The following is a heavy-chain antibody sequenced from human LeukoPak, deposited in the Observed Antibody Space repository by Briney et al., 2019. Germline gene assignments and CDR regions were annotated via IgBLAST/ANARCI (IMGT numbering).Heavy chain of an antibody. CDR2: NNPNSGGT. CDR3: ARDQGSYGHDY. Sequence: ASVKVSCKVSGYTLTELSMHWVRQAPGQGLEWMGWNNPNSGGTNYAQKFQGRVTMTRDTSISTAYMELSRLRSDDTAVYYCARDQGSYGHDYWGQGTLVTVSS. V-gene: IGHV1-2*02. D-gene: IGHD5-18*01. CDR1: GYTLTELS. J-gene: IGHJ4*02.